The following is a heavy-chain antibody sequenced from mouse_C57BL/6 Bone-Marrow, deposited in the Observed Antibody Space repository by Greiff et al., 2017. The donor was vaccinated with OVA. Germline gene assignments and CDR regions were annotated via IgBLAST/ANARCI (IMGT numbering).Heavy chain of an antibody. CDR3: AGVLTGFYAMDY. Sequence: QVQLQQSGPGLVKPSQSLFLTCSITGFPITSGYYWIWIRQSPGKPLEWMGYITHSGETFYNPSLQSPISITRETSKNQFFLQLNSVTTEDTAMYYCAGVLTGFYAMDYWGQGTSVTVSS. CDR2: ITHSGET. V-gene: IGHV12-3*01. D-gene: IGHD4-1*01. CDR1: GFPITSGYY. J-gene: IGHJ4*01.